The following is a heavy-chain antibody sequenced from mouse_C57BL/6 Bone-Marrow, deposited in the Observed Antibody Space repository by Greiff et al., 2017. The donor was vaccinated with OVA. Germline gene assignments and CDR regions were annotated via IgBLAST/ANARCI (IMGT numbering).Heavy chain of an antibody. Sequence: VQLKESGAELVRPGASVKLSCTASGFNIKDDYMHWVKQRPEQGLEWIGWIDPENGDTEYASKFQGKATITADTSSNTAYLQLSSLTSEDTAVYYCTLEGNSYWYFDVWGTGTTVTVSS. V-gene: IGHV14-4*01. CDR2: IDPENGDT. D-gene: IGHD5-2*01. CDR1: GFNIKDDY. J-gene: IGHJ1*03. CDR3: TLEGNSYWYFDV.